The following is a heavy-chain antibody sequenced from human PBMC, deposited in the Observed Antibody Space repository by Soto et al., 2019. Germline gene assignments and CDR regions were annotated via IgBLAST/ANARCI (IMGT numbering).Heavy chain of an antibody. CDR2: IWSDGNNR. CDR1: GFMFSNHG. V-gene: IGHV3-33*01. J-gene: IGHJ4*02. D-gene: IGHD1-1*01. CDR3: VRGDNWNDEASDY. Sequence: GGSLRLSCAASGFMFSNHGMHWVRQAPGKGLEWVAVIWSDGNNRYYADSVKSRFTISRDNSKNTLYLQMNSLRAEDTAVYYCVRGDNWNDEASDYWGQGTLVTVSS.